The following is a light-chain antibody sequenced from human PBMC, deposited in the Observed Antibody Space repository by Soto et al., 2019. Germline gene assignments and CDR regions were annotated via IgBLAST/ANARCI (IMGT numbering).Light chain of an antibody. J-gene: IGKJ4*01. CDR2: GAS. CDR3: QQLNSYPPGLT. V-gene: IGKV3-20*01. Sequence: EIVLTQSPGTLSLSPGERATLSCRASQSISSSYLAWYQQRPGQAPRLLIYGASSRATAIPDRFSGSGSGTEFTLTSSSLQPEDFATYYGQQLNSYPPGLTFGGGTKVDIK. CDR1: QSISSSY.